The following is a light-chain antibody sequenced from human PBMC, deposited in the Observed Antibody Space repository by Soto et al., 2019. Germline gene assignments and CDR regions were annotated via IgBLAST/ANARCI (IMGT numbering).Light chain of an antibody. CDR2: DTS. CDR3: LLSYSGAQWV. V-gene: IGLV7-46*01. J-gene: IGLJ3*02. Sequence: QAVVTQEPSLTVSPGGTVTLTCGSSTGAVTSGHYPYWFQQKPGQAPRTLIYDTSNKHSWTPARFSGSLLGGKAALTLSGAQPEDEAEYYCLLSYSGAQWVFGGGTKRTVL. CDR1: TGAVTSGHY.